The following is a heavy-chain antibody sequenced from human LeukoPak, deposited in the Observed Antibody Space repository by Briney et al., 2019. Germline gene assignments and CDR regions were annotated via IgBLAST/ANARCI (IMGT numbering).Heavy chain of an antibody. CDR3: AKERSSGWRRGCFDY. Sequence: ASVKVSCKASGYTFTGYYMHWVRQAPGQGLEWMGWINPNSGGTNYAQKFQGRVTMTRDTSISTAYMELSRLRSDDTAVYYCAKERSSGWRRGCFDYWGQGTLVTVSS. J-gene: IGHJ4*02. CDR1: GYTFTGYY. V-gene: IGHV1-2*02. CDR2: INPNSGGT. D-gene: IGHD6-19*01.